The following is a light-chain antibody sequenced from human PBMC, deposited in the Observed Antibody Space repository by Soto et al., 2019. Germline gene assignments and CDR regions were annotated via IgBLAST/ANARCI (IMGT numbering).Light chain of an antibody. J-gene: IGKJ1*01. CDR1: QSISSW. CDR3: QQYNAYPWT. V-gene: IGKV1-5*03. Sequence: IQMTHSPYTLSASVGDRVTITFRASQSISSWLAWYQQKPGKAPKLLIYKASTLESGVPSNFSGSGSGTEFTLTISSLQPEDFATYYCQQYNAYPWTFGQGTKVDIK. CDR2: KAS.